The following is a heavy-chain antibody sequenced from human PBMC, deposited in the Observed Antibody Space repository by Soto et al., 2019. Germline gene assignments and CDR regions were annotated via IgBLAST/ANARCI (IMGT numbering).Heavy chain of an antibody. V-gene: IGHV1-69*13. Sequence: SVKVSSKASGDTFGSYVISWVRQAPGQGLEWMGGIIPIFVTANYAQKFQGRVTITADESTSTVYMELSSLRSEDTAVYYCGRGGFSGSYYAYWGQGTLVTVSS. CDR1: GDTFGSYV. CDR2: IIPIFVTA. D-gene: IGHD1-26*01. J-gene: IGHJ4*02. CDR3: GRGGFSGSYYAY.